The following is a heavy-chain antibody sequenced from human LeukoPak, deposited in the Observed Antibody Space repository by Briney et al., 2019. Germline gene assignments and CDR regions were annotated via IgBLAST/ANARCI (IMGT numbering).Heavy chain of an antibody. CDR1: GGSVSSYY. J-gene: IGHJ4*02. CDR2: VYYSGTS. Sequence: PSETLSLTCTVSGGSVSSYYWSWIRQPPGKGLEWMGHVYYSGTSNYNPSLKSRITLSLDMSKNQFSLKLSSVTAADTAVYYCARGLGEVFDHWGQGTLVTVSS. D-gene: IGHD3-16*01. V-gene: IGHV4-59*02. CDR3: ARGLGEVFDH.